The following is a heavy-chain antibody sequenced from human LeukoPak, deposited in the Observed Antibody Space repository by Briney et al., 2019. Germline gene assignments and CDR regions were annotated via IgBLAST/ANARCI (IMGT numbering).Heavy chain of an antibody. J-gene: IGHJ3*02. CDR2: INHSGST. CDR1: AGSFSGYY. CDR3: ARGPTDDAFDI. Sequence: ESSETLSLTCAVYAGSFSGYYWSWIRQPPGKGLEWIGEINHSGSTNYNPSLKSRVTISVDTSKNQFSRKLSSVTAADTAVYYCARGPTDDAFDIWGQGTMVTVSS. V-gene: IGHV4-34*01.